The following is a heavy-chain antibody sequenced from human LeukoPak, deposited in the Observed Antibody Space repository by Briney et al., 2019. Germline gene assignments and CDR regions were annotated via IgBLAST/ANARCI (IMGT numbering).Heavy chain of an antibody. CDR2: IYYSGST. Sequence: SETLSLTCTVSGGSISSSSYYWGWIRQPPGRGREWLGSIYYSGSTYYNPSLKSRVTISVATSKNQFSLKLSSVTAADTAVYYCARLVAGISVAPDYWGQGTLVTVSS. V-gene: IGHV4-39*01. CDR3: ARLVAGISVAPDY. D-gene: IGHD3-3*02. J-gene: IGHJ4*02. CDR1: GGSISSSSYY.